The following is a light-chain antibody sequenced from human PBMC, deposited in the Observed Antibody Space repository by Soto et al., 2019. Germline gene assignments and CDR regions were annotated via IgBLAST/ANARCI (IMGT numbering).Light chain of an antibody. CDR3: QPGDSSTVV. J-gene: IGLJ2*01. CDR1: KLGDKY. Sequence: SYELTQPPSVSVSPGQTASITCSGDKLGDKYACWYQQKPGQSPVLVIYQDSKRPSGIPERFSGSNSGNTATLTISGTQAMDEADYSCQPGDSSTVVFGGGTKVTAL. V-gene: IGLV3-1*01. CDR2: QDS.